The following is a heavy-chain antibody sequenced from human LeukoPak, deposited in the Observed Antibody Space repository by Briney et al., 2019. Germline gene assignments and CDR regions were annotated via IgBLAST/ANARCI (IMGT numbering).Heavy chain of an antibody. Sequence: PSETLSLTCAVYGGSFSGYYWSWIRQPPGKGLEWIGEINHSGSTNYNPSLKSRVTISVDTSKNPFSLKLSSVTAADTAVYYCARMPRYCSGGSCYRAVYYYYGMDVWGQGTTVTVSS. CDR1: GGSFSGYY. D-gene: IGHD2-15*01. CDR3: ARMPRYCSGGSCYRAVYYYYGMDV. J-gene: IGHJ6*02. CDR2: INHSGST. V-gene: IGHV4-34*01.